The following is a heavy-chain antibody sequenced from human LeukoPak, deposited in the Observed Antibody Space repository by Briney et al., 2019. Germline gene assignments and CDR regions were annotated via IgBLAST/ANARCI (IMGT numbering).Heavy chain of an antibody. CDR3: ARDDAGATSHVDY. V-gene: IGHV1-18*01. D-gene: IGHD1-26*01. CDR2: ISAYNGNT. J-gene: IGHJ4*02. CDR1: GYTFTSYG. Sequence: ASVKVSCKASGYTFTSYGISWMRQAPGQGLEWMGWISAYNGNTNYAQKLQGRVTMTTDTSTSTAYIELRSLRSDDTAVYYCARDDAGATSHVDYWGQGTLVTVSS.